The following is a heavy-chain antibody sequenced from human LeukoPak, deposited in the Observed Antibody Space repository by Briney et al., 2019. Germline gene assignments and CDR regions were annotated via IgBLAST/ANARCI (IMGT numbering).Heavy chain of an antibody. CDR3: AKAPATSCRGAFCYPLDS. D-gene: IGHD2-15*01. CDR2: TSSSDDGK. CDR1: GFSLSNYA. V-gene: IGHV3-23*01. J-gene: IGHJ4*02. Sequence: GGSLRLSFAVSGFSLSNYAMSWLRQAPGKGLEWVAATSSSDDGKYHAGSVRGRFTISRDNFRNTVYLQMNNVRSEDAARYYCAKAPATSCRGAFCYPLDSWGQGTLVTVSS.